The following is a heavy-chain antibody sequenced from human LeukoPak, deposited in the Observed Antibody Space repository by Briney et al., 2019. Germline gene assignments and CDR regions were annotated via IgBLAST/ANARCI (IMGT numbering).Heavy chain of an antibody. Sequence: GGSLRLSCAASGFTFSSSWMHWVGQAPGKGLVWVSRINSDGSSTSYADSVKGRFTISRDNAKNTLYLQMNSLGAEDTAVYSCARGDDGSSWSFDFWGRGTLVTVSS. D-gene: IGHD6-13*01. V-gene: IGHV3-74*01. CDR3: ARGDDGSSWSFDF. J-gene: IGHJ4*02. CDR1: GFTFSSSW. CDR2: INSDGSST.